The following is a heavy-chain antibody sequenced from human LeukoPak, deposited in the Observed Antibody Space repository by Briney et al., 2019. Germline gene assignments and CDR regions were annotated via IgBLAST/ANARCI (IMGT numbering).Heavy chain of an antibody. Sequence: SETLSLTCAVHGGSFSGYYWSWIRQPPGKGLEWIGEINHSGSTNYNPSLKSRVTISVDTSKNQFSLKLSSVTAADTAVYYCAREGSITMIPGGWFDPWGQGTLVTVSS. V-gene: IGHV4-34*01. CDR3: AREGSITMIPGGWFDP. CDR1: GGSFSGYY. J-gene: IGHJ5*02. D-gene: IGHD3-22*01. CDR2: INHSGST.